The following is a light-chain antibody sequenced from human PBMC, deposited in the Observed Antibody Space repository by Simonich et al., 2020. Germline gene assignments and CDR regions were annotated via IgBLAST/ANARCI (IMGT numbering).Light chain of an antibody. V-gene: IGLV1-51*01. CDR2: DNN. Sequence: QSVLTQPPSVSAAPGQKVTISCSGSSSNIGNNYVSWYQQLPGTAPKLLTYDNNKRTSGLTDRYSGSKSGTSATMSITDLQTGAEDDYYCGTWDSSLSAGVFGGGTKLTVL. J-gene: IGLJ3*02. CDR1: SSNIGNNY. CDR3: GTWDSSLSAGV.